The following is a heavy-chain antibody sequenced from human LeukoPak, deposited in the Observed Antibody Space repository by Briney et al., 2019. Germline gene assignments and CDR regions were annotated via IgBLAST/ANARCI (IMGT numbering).Heavy chain of an antibody. J-gene: IGHJ5*02. V-gene: IGHV4-39*06. CDR2: INHSGST. D-gene: IGHD2-15*01. CDR3: ARDRYCSGGSCYLGWFDP. Sequence: SETLSLTCTVSGGSISSGGYYWSWIRQPPGKGLEWIGEINHSGSTNYNPSLKSRVTISVDASKNLFALKLSSVTAADTAVYYCARDRYCSGGSCYLGWFDPWGQGTLVTVSS. CDR1: GGSISSGGYY.